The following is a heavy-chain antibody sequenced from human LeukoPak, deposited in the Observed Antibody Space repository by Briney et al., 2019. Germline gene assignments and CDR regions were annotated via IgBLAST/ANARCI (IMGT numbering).Heavy chain of an antibody. CDR2: IYYSGST. J-gene: IGHJ4*02. CDR1: GGSISSYY. V-gene: IGHV4-59*01. CDR3: ARNDFWSGYPFDY. D-gene: IGHD3-3*01. Sequence: TSETLSLTCTVSGGSISSYYWSWIRQPPGKGLEWIGYIYYSGSTNYNPSLKSRVTISVDTSKNQFSLKLSSVTAADTVVYYCARNDFWSGYPFDYWGQGTLVTVSS.